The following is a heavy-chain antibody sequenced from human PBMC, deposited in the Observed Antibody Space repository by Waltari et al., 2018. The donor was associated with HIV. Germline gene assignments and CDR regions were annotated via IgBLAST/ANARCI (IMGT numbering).Heavy chain of an antibody. Sequence: QLQESGPGLVKPSETLSLNCIVPGAGIPDDYSPWIRQPPGKGLEWIGTIYYTGRRNYSPSLKSRLTLSVDRSANNLSLRLKSVTAADTAVYYCTRSLHILAGSSQGDLAYWGQGILVAVSS. V-gene: IGHV4-59*08. CDR2: IYYTGRR. J-gene: IGHJ4*02. CDR3: TRSLHILAGSSQGDLAY. D-gene: IGHD3-9*01. CDR1: GAGIPDDY.